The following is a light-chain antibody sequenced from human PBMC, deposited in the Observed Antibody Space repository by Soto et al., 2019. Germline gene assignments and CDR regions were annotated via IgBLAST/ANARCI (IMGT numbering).Light chain of an antibody. V-gene: IGLV2-11*01. Sequence: QSVLTQPRSVSGSPGQSVTISCTGTSSDVGVYNDVSWYQQHPGKAPKLMIYDVSKRPLGVPDRFSGSKSGTTASLTISGAQAEDEADYYSCAYAGSYVFGTGTKLTVL. J-gene: IGLJ1*01. CDR3: CAYAGSYV. CDR1: SSDVGVYND. CDR2: DVS.